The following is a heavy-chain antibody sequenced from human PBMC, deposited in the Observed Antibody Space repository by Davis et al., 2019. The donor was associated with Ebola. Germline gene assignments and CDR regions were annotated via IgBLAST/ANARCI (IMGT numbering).Heavy chain of an antibody. CDR1: GFTFSSYD. Sequence: GESLKISCAASGFTFSSYDMHWVRQATGKGLEWVSAIGTAGDTYYPGSVKGRFTISRENAKNSLYLQMNSLRAGDTVVYYCARSRGRLTDPYYYYGMDVWGQGTTVTVSS. D-gene: IGHD4-11*01. V-gene: IGHV3-13*01. CDR3: ARSRGRLTDPYYYYGMDV. CDR2: IGTAGDT. J-gene: IGHJ6*02.